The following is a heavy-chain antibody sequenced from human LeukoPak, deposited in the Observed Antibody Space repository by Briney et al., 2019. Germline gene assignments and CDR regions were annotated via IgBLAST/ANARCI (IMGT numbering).Heavy chain of an antibody. CDR1: GFTFSSYS. D-gene: IGHD2/OR15-2a*01. CDR3: ARIGTTTRGPAGLDV. CDR2: ISSSSSYI. Sequence: GGSLRLSCAASGFTFSSYSMNWVRQAPGKGLEWVSSISSSSSYIYYADSVKGRFTISRDNAKNSLYLHMNSLRAEDTGVYYCARIGTTTRGPAGLDVWGQGTTVTVSS. V-gene: IGHV3-21*01. J-gene: IGHJ6*02.